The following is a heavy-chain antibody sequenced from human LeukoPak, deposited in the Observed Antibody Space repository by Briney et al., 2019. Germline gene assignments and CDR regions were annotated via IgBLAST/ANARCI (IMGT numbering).Heavy chain of an antibody. CDR2: IYSGGST. V-gene: IGHV3-66*01. CDR3: ARDYTAFDY. J-gene: IGHJ4*02. D-gene: IGHD2-21*02. CDR1: GVTFSSYS. Sequence: GGSLRLSCAASGVTFSSYSMNWVRQAPGKGLEWVSVIYSGGSTYYADSVKGRFTISRDNSKNTLYLQMNSLRAEDTAVYYCARDYTAFDYWGQGTLVTVSS.